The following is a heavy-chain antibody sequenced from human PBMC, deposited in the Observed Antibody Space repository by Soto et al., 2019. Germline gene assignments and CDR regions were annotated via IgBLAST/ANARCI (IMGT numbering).Heavy chain of an antibody. V-gene: IGHV1-18*01. CDR1: GYTFTSYG. J-gene: IGHJ5*02. D-gene: IGHD6-19*01. CDR3: ARDLAVAGPPGWFDP. Sequence: ASVKVSCKASGYTFTSYGISWVRQAPGQGLEWMGWISAYNGITNYAQKLQGRVTMTTDTSTSTAYMELRSLRSDDTAVYYCARDLAVAGPPGWFDPWGQGTLVTVSS. CDR2: ISAYNGIT.